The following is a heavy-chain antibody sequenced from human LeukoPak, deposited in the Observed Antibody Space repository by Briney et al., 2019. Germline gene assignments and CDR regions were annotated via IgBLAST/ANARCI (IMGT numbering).Heavy chain of an antibody. V-gene: IGHV1-18*01. J-gene: IGHJ6*02. Sequence: ASVKVSCKASGYTFTSYGISWVRQAPGQGLEWMGWISAYNGNTNYAQKLQGRVTMTTDTSTSTAYMELRSLRSDDTAVYYCARGGFRYNWNYASYYYYGMDVCGQGTTVTVSS. CDR3: ARGGFRYNWNYASYYYYGMDV. D-gene: IGHD1-7*01. CDR2: ISAYNGNT. CDR1: GYTFTSYG.